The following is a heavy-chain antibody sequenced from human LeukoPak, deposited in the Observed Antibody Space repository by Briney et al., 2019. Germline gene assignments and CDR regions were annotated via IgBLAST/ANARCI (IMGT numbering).Heavy chain of an antibody. J-gene: IGHJ4*02. Sequence: GGSLRLSCAASGFAFSTYWMHWVRQAPGKGLVWVSRINSDGSSTNYADSVKGRFTISRDNAKNTLYLQMNSLRVEDTAVYYCVGSPYGSRTDYWGRGSRVTVSS. CDR1: GFAFSTYW. CDR3: VGSPYGSRTDY. D-gene: IGHD3-10*01. V-gene: IGHV3-74*01. CDR2: INSDGSST.